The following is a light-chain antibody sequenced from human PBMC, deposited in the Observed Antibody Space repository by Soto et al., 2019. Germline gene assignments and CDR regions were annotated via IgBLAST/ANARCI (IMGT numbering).Light chain of an antibody. Sequence: IVLTQSPGTLSLSPGERATLSCRASQSVSSSYLAWYQQKPGQAPRLLIYGASSRAAGIPDRFSGSGSGTDFTLTISRLEPEDFAVYYCQQHGSSPLTFGGGTMVDIK. V-gene: IGKV3-20*01. CDR3: QQHGSSPLT. CDR2: GAS. J-gene: IGKJ4*01. CDR1: QSVSSSY.